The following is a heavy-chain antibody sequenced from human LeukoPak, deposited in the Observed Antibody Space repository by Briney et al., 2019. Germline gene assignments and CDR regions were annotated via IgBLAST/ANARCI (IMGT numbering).Heavy chain of an antibody. D-gene: IGHD4-23*01. CDR1: GFSFTSYG. CDR3: ARVSESGNSDY. CDR2: IWYDGTNK. J-gene: IGHJ4*02. Sequence: GGSLRLSCAASGFSFTSYGMHWVRQAPGKGLEWVAVIWYDGTNKYYADSVKGRFTISRDTSNNMLYLQMNSLRAEDTAVYYCARVSESGNSDYWGQGTLVTVSS. V-gene: IGHV3-33*01.